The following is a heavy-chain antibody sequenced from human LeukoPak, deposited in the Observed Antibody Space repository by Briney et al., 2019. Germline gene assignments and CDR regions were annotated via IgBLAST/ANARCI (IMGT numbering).Heavy chain of an antibody. CDR3: ARPYCSGGSCYLDAFDI. J-gene: IGHJ3*02. CDR1: GGSISSYY. CDR2: IYYSGST. Sequence: SETLSLTCTVSGGSISSYYWSWIRQPPAKGLEWIGYIYYSGSTNYNPSLKSRVTISVDTSKNQFSLKLSCVTAADTAVYYCARPYCSGGSCYLDAFDIWGQGTMVTVSS. D-gene: IGHD2-15*01. V-gene: IGHV4-59*12.